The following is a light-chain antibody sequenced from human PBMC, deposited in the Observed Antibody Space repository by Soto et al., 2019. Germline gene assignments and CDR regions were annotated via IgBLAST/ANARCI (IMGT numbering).Light chain of an antibody. CDR1: SSDIGSYNF. CDR3: TSYAGSTVPVV. J-gene: IGLJ2*01. V-gene: IGLV2-8*01. Sequence: QSALTQPPCASGSPGQSVTISCTGASSDIGSYNFVSWYQQHPDKAPKLLIYDVTQRPSGVPDRFSGSKSGNTASLTVSGLLAEDEADYYCTSYAGSTVPVVFGGGTKLTVL. CDR2: DVT.